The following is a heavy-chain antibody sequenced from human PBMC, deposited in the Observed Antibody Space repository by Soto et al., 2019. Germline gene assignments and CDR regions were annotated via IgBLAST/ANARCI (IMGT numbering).Heavy chain of an antibody. V-gene: IGHV1-3*01. J-gene: IGHJ2*01. CDR3: AKWAAAGTDWYFDL. CDR2: INAGNGNT. CDR1: GYTFTSYA. D-gene: IGHD6-13*01. Sequence: ASVKVSCKASGYTFTSYAMHWVRQAPGQRLEWMGWINAGNGNTKYSQKFQGRVTITRDTSASTAYMELSSLRSEDTAVYYCAKWAAAGTDWYFDLWGRGTLVTVSS.